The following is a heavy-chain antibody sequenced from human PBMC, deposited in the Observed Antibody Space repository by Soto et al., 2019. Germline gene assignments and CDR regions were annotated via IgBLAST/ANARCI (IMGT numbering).Heavy chain of an antibody. CDR3: VRTSLVVAAATREDY. V-gene: IGHV3-74*01. CDR1: GFTFSSYW. J-gene: IGHJ4*02. D-gene: IGHD2-15*01. CDR2: INSDGSRT. Sequence: EVQLVESGGGLVQPGGYLRLSCAASGFTFSSYWMHCVRQAPRKGLVWVSRINSDGSRTSYADSVKGLFNISRDNAKNTLYLQMNSLRAEDTAVYYCVRTSLVVAAATREDYWGQGTLVTVSS.